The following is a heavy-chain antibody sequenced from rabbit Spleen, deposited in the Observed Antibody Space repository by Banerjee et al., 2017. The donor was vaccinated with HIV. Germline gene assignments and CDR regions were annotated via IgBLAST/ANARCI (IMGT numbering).Heavy chain of an antibody. CDR1: GVSLSGNSY. Sequence: EQLEESGGGLVKPEGSLTLTCKASGVSLSGNSYMCSVRQAPGKGLEWIACIEPGSSGFTYFASWAEGRFTISKTSSTTVTLQMTGLTAADTATYFCAREGGGMSFKLWGPGTLVTVS. J-gene: IGHJ4*01. D-gene: IGHD4-1*01. V-gene: IGHV1S45*01. CDR3: AREGGGMSFKL. CDR2: IEPGSSGFT.